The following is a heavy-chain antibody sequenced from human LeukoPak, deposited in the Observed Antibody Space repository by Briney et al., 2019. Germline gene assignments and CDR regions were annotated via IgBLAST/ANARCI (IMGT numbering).Heavy chain of an antibody. CDR1: GYAFTSFD. J-gene: IGHJ4*02. V-gene: IGHV1-8*01. CDR2: MSPDTGYT. D-gene: IGHD3-22*01. Sequence: ASVKVSCKASGYAFTSFDFNWVRQASGQGPGWMGWMSPDTGYTGYAQKFQGRVTMTRDTSINTAYLELSRLTSEDTAVYYCARAPTNSGYDYWGQGTLITVSS. CDR3: ARAPTNSGYDY.